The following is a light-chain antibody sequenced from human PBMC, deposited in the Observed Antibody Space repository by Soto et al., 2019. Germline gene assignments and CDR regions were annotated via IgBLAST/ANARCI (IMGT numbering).Light chain of an antibody. Sequence: QLVLTQPASVSGSPGQSITVSCTGTSSDVGGYNYVSWYQQHPGKAPRLMIYDVTNRPSGVSDRFSGSKSGNTASLTISGLQAEDEADYYCSSYRRGSTYVFGTGTKLTVL. CDR2: DVT. CDR3: SSYRRGSTYV. V-gene: IGLV2-14*03. CDR1: SSDVGGYNY. J-gene: IGLJ1*01.